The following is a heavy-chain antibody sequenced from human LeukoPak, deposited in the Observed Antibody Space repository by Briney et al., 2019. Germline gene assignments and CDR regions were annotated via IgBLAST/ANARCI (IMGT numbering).Heavy chain of an antibody. D-gene: IGHD6-13*01. CDR2: INPSGST. V-gene: IGHV4-4*07. CDR3: ARIPPLGAAAAPGYYYYYGMDV. Sequence: SETLSLTCSVSGGSISNYYWSWIRQPAGKGLEWIGRINPSGSTNYNPSLKSRVTVSVDTSKNQFSLKLSSVTAADTAVYYCARIPPLGAAAAPGYYYYYGMDVWGQGTTVTVSS. CDR1: GGSISNYY. J-gene: IGHJ6*02.